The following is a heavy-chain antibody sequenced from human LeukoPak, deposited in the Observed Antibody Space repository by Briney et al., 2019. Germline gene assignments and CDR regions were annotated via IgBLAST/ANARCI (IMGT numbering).Heavy chain of an antibody. CDR3: ARLRSWRWLQFGGPTLGWFDP. CDR2: INHSGST. V-gene: IGHV4-34*01. CDR1: EFTFVRYA. J-gene: IGHJ5*02. Sequence: PGGSLRLSCAASEFTFVRYAMSWIRQPPGKGLEWIGEINHSGSTNYNPSLKSRVTISVDTSKNQFSLKLSSVTAADTAVYYCARLRSWRWLQFGGPTLGWFDPWGQGTLVTVSS. D-gene: IGHD5-24*01.